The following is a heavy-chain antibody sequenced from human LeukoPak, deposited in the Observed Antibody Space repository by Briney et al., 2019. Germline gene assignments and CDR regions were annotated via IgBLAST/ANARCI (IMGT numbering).Heavy chain of an antibody. CDR2: VSDSGNT. V-gene: IGHV3-23*01. D-gene: IGHD3-10*01. J-gene: IGHJ4*02. Sequence: GSLRLSCAASGFTFSTSAMNWVRQAPGKGLEWVSGVSDSGNTYYADSVKGRFTISRDNSKNTLYLQMNSLRAEDTAVYYCAKAPRGLDYFDHWGQGTLVSVSS. CDR3: AKAPRGLDYFDH. CDR1: GFTFSTSA.